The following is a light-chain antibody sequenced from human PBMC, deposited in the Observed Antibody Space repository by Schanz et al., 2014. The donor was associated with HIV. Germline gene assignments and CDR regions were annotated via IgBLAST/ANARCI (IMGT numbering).Light chain of an antibody. CDR2: EVS. V-gene: IGLV2-8*01. Sequence: QSALTQPPSASGSPGQSVTISCTGTSSDVGDYNYVSWYQQHPGTAPKIMIYEVSKRPSGVPDRFSGSKSGPSASLAITGLQAEDEADYFCQSYDRGLNAVVFGGGTKLTVL. J-gene: IGLJ2*01. CDR3: QSYDRGLNAVV. CDR1: SSDVGDYNY.